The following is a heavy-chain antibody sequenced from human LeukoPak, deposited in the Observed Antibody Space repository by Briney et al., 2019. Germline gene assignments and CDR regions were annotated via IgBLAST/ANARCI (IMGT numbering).Heavy chain of an antibody. J-gene: IGHJ4*02. V-gene: IGHV4-34*01. D-gene: IGHD6-25*01. CDR2: INHSGST. Sequence: SETLSLTCTVSGGSISSYYWSWIRQPPGKGLEWIGEINHSGSTNYNPSLKSRVTISVDTSKNQFSLKLSSVTAADTAVYYCARGQAGNTSFDYWGQGTLVTVSS. CDR1: GGSISSYY. CDR3: ARGQAGNTSFDY.